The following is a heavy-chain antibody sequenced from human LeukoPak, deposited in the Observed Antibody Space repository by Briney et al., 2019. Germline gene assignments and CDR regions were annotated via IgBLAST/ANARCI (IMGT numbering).Heavy chain of an antibody. V-gene: IGHV3-7*03. Sequence: SGGSLRLSCAASGLTFSSYWMSWVRQAPGKGLEWVANIKQDGSEKYYVDSVKGRFTISRDNAKNSLYLQMNSLRAEDTAVYYCAREEQWLAVFDYWGQGTLVTVSS. D-gene: IGHD6-19*01. CDR3: AREEQWLAVFDY. J-gene: IGHJ4*02. CDR1: GLTFSSYW. CDR2: IKQDGSEK.